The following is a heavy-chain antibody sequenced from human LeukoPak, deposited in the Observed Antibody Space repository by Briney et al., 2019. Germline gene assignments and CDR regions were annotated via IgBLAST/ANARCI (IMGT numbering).Heavy chain of an antibody. V-gene: IGHV5-51*01. J-gene: IGHJ4*02. CDR3: ARRLDYGGNSHGY. CDR1: GYSFTSYW. CDR2: IYPGDSDT. Sequence: GASLKISCKCSGYSFTSYWIGWVRQMPGKGLELMGIIYPGDSDTRYSPSFQGQVTISADKSISTAYLQWSSLKASDTAIYYCARRLDYGGNSHGYWGQGTLVTVPS. D-gene: IGHD4-23*01.